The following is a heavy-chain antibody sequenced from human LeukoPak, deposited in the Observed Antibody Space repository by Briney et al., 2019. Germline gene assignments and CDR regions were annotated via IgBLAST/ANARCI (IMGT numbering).Heavy chain of an antibody. CDR2: IYPGDSDT. D-gene: IGHD5-12*01. Sequence: GESLKISCKGSGYSFTSYWIGWVRQMPGKGLEWMGMIYPGDSDTRYSPSFQGQVTISADKSISTAYLQWSSLKASDTATYYCARRGLYSGYDLDYWGQGTLVTVSS. CDR1: GYSFTSYW. CDR3: ARRGLYSGYDLDY. V-gene: IGHV5-51*01. J-gene: IGHJ4*02.